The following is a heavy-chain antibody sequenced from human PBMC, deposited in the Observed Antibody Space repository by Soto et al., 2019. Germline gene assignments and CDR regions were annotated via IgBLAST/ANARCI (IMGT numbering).Heavy chain of an antibody. D-gene: IGHD6-13*01. J-gene: IGHJ4*02. CDR3: ARLIGNSWFPG. V-gene: IGHV6-1*01. CDR1: GDSVSSNSVT. Sequence: QVQLQQSGPGLVKPSQTLSLTCAISGDSVSSNSVTWDWIRQSPSRGLEWLGRTYYRSKWYNDYAVSVRSRITINPDTSKNQFSLQLNSVTPDDTAVYYCARLIGNSWFPGWGQGTLVIVSS. CDR2: TYYRSKWYN.